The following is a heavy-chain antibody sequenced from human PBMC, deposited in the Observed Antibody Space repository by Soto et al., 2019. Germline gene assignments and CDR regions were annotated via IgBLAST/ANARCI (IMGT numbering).Heavy chain of an antibody. CDR1: GFTFKSYS. CDR3: ARDDRIAVAGTSYYYGMDV. D-gene: IGHD6-19*01. Sequence: PGGSLRLSCAASGFTFKSYSMNWVRQAPGKGLEWVSYISSSSRTIYYEDYMKGRFTISRDNAKNSLYLQMNSLRAEDTAVYYCARDDRIAVAGTSYYYGMDVWGQGTTVTVSS. CDR2: ISSSSRTI. J-gene: IGHJ6*02. V-gene: IGHV3-48*01.